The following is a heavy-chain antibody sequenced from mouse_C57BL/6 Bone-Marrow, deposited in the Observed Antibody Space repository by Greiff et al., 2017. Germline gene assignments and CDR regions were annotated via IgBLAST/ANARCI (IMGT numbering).Heavy chain of an antibody. V-gene: IGHV14-4*01. D-gene: IGHD1-1*01. CDR1: GFNIKDDY. CDR2: IDPENGDT. J-gene: IGHJ2*01. Sequence: VQLQQSGAELVRPGASVTLSCTASGFNIKDDYMHWVKQRPEQGLEWIGWIDPENGDTEYASKFQGKATITADPSSNTAYLQLSSLTSEDTAVYYCTTDYYGSSYEFSYGGQGTTLTVSS. CDR3: TTDYYGSSYEFSY.